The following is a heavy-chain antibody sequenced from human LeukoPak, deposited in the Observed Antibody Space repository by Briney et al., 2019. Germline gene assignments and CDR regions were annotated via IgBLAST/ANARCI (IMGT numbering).Heavy chain of an antibody. CDR1: GYTFTSYY. V-gene: IGHV1-46*01. CDR3: ARDIANYDILTGYYKDYYYGMDV. J-gene: IGHJ6*02. Sequence: GASVKVSCKASGYTFTSYYMHWVRQAPGQGLEWMGIIKPSGGSTSYAQKFQGRVTMTRDTSTSTVYMELSSLRSEDTAVYYCARDIANYDILTGYYKDYYYGMDVWGQGTTVTVSS. CDR2: IKPSGGST. D-gene: IGHD3-9*01.